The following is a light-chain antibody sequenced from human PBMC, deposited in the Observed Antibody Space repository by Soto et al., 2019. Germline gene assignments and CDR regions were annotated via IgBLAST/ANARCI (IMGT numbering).Light chain of an antibody. CDR2: GAS. CDR3: QQYSNTFRT. Sequence: EIVLTQSPGTLSLSPGERATLSCRASQSVSSSYLAWYQQKPGQAPRLLIYGASSRATGIPDRFSGSGSGTDFTLTISRLEPEDFAVYYCQQYSNTFRTFGQGTKVEIK. V-gene: IGKV3-20*01. CDR1: QSVSSSY. J-gene: IGKJ1*01.